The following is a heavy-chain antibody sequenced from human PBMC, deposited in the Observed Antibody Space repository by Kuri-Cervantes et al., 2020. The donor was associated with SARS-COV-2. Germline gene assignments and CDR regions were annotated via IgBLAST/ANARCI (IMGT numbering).Heavy chain of an antibody. V-gene: IGHV1/OR15-2*02. D-gene: IGHD1-26*01. Sequence: ASVKVSCKASGYTFTDYYMHWLRQAPGQGLEWVGWINGYNTDTVQPQSFQGRVTMTTDTSTSTAYMELRNLTSDDTAVYYCARSLRTATYFDYWGQGTLVTVSS. CDR3: ARSLRTATYFDY. J-gene: IGHJ4*02. CDR2: INGYNTDT. CDR1: GYTFTDYY.